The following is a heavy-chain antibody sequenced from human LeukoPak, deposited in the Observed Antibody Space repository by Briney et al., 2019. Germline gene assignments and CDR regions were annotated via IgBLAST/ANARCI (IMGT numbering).Heavy chain of an antibody. D-gene: IGHD3-10*01. CDR1: GGTFSTYA. CDR2: IIAIFGTT. CDR3: ARDASFYYGSGTNDYHYGMDV. J-gene: IGHJ6*02. V-gene: IGHV1-69*13. Sequence: PVTVSCKASGGTFSTYAITWVRQAPGQGLEWMGGIIAIFGTTNYAQNFQGRVAITADESTSTAYMELSSLRSEDTAVYYCARDASFYYGSGTNDYHYGMDVWGQGTTVTVSS.